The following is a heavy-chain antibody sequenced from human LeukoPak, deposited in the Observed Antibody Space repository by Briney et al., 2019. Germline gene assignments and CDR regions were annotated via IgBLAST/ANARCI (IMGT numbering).Heavy chain of an antibody. J-gene: IGHJ1*01. CDR1: GDSASSNSIA. CDR3: ARWEYGSGRFQY. Sequence: LSQTLALMCAISGDSASSNSIAWNWVRQSPSRGLEWLGRASYKSEWYFNYAVSVKSRITINADTSKNQFSLRLNSVTPEDTAVYYCARWEYGSGRFQYWGWGTVVSVSS. V-gene: IGHV6-1*01. CDR2: ASYKSEWYF. D-gene: IGHD2-15*01.